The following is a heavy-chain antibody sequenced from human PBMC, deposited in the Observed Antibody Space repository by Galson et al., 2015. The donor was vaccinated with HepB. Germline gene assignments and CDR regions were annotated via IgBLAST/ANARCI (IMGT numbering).Heavy chain of an antibody. CDR1: GFSFTNAW. V-gene: IGHV3-15*07. CDR3: TTGLRSGHFTFDH. J-gene: IGHJ4*02. Sequence: SLRLSCAASGFSFTNAWMNWVRQAPGKGLEWVGRIKSKSDGETIDYAAPVKGRFTISRDDSQSALYLQMNSLKTEDTAIYYCTTGLRSGHFTFDHWGQGSLVTVSS. D-gene: IGHD3-3*01. CDR2: IKSKSDGETI.